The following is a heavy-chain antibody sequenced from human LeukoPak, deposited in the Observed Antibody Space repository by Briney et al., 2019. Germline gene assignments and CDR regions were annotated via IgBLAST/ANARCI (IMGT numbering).Heavy chain of an antibody. D-gene: IGHD2-21*02. CDR3: ARGYCGGDCYPRRVVHDAFDI. V-gene: IGHV1-69*05. CDR1: VGTFSSYA. CDR2: IIPIFGTA. Sequence: VASVKVSCKASVGTFSSYAISWVRQAPGQGLEWMGGIIPIFGTANYAQTFQGRVTITTDESTSTAYMELSSLRSEDTAVYYCARGYCGGDCYPRRVVHDAFDIWGQGTMVTVSS. J-gene: IGHJ3*02.